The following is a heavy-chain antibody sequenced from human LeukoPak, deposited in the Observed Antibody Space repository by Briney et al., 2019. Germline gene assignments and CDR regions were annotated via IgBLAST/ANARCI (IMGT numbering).Heavy chain of an antibody. D-gene: IGHD2-2*01. CDR2: ISGSGGST. CDR1: GFTFSSYA. J-gene: IGHJ6*03. V-gene: IGHV3-23*01. CDR3: AKGGSGCTSSSCRDSYYYMDV. Sequence: GGSLRLSCAASGFTFSSYAMSWVRQAPGKGLEWVSAISGSGGSTYYADSVKGRFTSSRDNSNNTLYVQMNSLRAEDTAVYYCAKGGSGCTSSSCRDSYYYMDVWGKGTTVTVSS.